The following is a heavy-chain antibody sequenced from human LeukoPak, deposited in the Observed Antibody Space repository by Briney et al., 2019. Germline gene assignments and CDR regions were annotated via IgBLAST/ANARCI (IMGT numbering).Heavy chain of an antibody. CDR2: ISAYNGNT. CDR3: ARGQVYYGSGSYFAPDFDY. V-gene: IGHV1-18*01. Sequence: GASVNVSCKASGYTFTSYGISWVRQAPGQGLEWMGWISAYNGNTNYAQKLQGRGTTTTDTSTSTAYMELRSLRCADSGVYCSARGQVYYGSGSYFAPDFDYWGKGTLVSASS. CDR1: GYTFTSYG. J-gene: IGHJ4*02. D-gene: IGHD3-10*01.